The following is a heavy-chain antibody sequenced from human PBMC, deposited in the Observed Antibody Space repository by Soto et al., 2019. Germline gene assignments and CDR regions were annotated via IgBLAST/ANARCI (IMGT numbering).Heavy chain of an antibody. V-gene: IGHV2-5*02. CDR2: IFWDDDK. CDR1: GFSVSTSGVG. Sequence: QITLKESGATLVKPTQTLTLTCTFSGFSVSTSGVGVGWIRQPPGKALEWLALIFWDDDKRYSPSLKRRLTITKATSKNQIVLKMTNMDPVDTATYYCAYSRSLPLSVAYSDDWGPGHLLRASS. J-gene: IGHJ4*02. D-gene: IGHD2-15*01. CDR3: AYSRSLPLSVAYSDD.